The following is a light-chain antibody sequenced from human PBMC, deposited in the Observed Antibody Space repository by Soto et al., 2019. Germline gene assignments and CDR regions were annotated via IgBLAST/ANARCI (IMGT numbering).Light chain of an antibody. V-gene: IGKV1-5*01. CDR3: QQGWT. CDR2: DAS. Sequence: IQITQSPSTLSASVGDRVTITCRASQSISSWLAWYQQKPGKAPKLLIYDASSLESGVPSRFSGSGSGTEFTLTISSLQPDDFATYYCQQGWTCGQGTKVDIK. J-gene: IGKJ1*01. CDR1: QSISSW.